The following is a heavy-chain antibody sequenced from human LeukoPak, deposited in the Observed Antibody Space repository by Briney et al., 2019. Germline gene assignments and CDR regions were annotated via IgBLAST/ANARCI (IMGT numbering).Heavy chain of an antibody. D-gene: IGHD1-26*01. CDR3: ARSVYSGSYFSYYGMDA. CDR2: IYYSGST. CDR1: GGSISSSSYY. V-gene: IGHV4-39*01. Sequence: SGTLSLTCTVSGGSISSSSYYWGCIRAPPGKGLEWIASIYYSGSTYYNPSLKSRVTISVDTAKNQFSLKLSSVTAADTAVYYCARSVYSGSYFSYYGMDAWGQGTTVTVSS. J-gene: IGHJ6*02.